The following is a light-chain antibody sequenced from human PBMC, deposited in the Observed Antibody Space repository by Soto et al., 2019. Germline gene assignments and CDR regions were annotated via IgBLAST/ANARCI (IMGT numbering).Light chain of an antibody. Sequence: IQLTQSPSSLSASVGDNVTITCRASQDIKTYLAWYQQKPGKAPKLLIYAAYSLPSGVPSRFSGSGSGTDFTLIISRLEPEDFVVYYCQQYVSIPLTFGGGTKVEIK. CDR3: QQYVSIPLT. CDR1: QDIKTY. CDR2: AAY. V-gene: IGKV1-9*01. J-gene: IGKJ4*01.